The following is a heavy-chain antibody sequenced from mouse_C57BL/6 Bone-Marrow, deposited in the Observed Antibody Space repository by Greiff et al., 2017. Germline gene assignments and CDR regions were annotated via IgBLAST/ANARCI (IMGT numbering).Heavy chain of an antibody. CDR1: GYSITSDY. D-gene: IGHD1-1*01. CDR2: ISYSGST. CDR3: ARSITTVVATGGLAGTWYFDV. J-gene: IGHJ1*03. V-gene: IGHV3-8*01. Sequence: EVQVVESGPGLAKPSQTLSLTCSVTGYSITSDYWNWIRKFPGNKLEYMGYISYSGSTYYNPSLKSRISITRDTSKNQYYLQLNSVTTEDTATYYCARSITTVVATGGLAGTWYFDVWGTGTTVTVSS.